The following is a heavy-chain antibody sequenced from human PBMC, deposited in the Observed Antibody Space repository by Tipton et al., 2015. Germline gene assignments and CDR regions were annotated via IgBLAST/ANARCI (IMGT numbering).Heavy chain of an antibody. V-gene: IGHV5-51*01. CDR2: IWPGNSET. CDR1: GFKFTNHW. Sequence: VQLVQSGVEVKKAGESLRISCKASGFKFTNHWIVWVRQRPGDGLEWMGMIWPGNSETRYSPSFQGQVTISADKSITTAYLQWSGLKATDTAIYYCAKQYSGASAWFDPWGQGTLVTVSS. CDR3: AKQYSGASAWFDP. D-gene: IGHD5-12*01. J-gene: IGHJ5*02.